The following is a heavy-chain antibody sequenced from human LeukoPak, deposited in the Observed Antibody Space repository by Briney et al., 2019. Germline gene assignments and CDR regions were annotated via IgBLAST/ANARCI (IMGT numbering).Heavy chain of an antibody. J-gene: IGHJ4*02. CDR3: ARGIRATQLAGY. CDR1: SYTFTSYG. CDR2: ISAYNGNT. V-gene: IGHV1-18*01. Sequence: ASVTVSCKASSYTFTSYGISWVRQAPGQGLEWMGWISAYNGNTNYAQKLQGRVTMTTDTSTSTAYMELRSLRSDDTAVYYCARGIRATQLAGYWGQGTLVTVSS. D-gene: IGHD2-2*01.